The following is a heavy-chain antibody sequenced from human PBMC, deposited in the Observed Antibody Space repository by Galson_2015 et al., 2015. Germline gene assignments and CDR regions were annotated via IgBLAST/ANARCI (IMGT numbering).Heavy chain of an antibody. CDR1: GFTFSSYG. CDR3: AREMVPANYYYYMDV. J-gene: IGHJ6*03. Sequence: SLRLSCAASGFTFSSYGTHWVRQAPGKGLEWVAVIWYDGSNKYYADSVKGRFTISRDNSKNTLYLQMNSLRAEDTAVYYCAREMVPANYYYYMDVWGKGTTVTVSS. D-gene: IGHD3-10*01. V-gene: IGHV3-33*01. CDR2: IWYDGSNK.